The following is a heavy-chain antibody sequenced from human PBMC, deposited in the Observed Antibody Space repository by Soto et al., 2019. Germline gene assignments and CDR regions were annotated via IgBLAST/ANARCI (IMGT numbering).Heavy chain of an antibody. D-gene: IGHD2-15*01. V-gene: IGHV1-18*04. Sequence: QVQLVQSGVEVKKPGASVKVSCKASGYTFISHGISWVRQAPGQGLEWMGWISGKNGNTNDAQKLQGRVTFTTDTSASTDYMKLRSLRSDDTAVYYCARVSSSIVVVPDYGMDVWGQGTTVTVSS. CDR3: ARVSSSIVVVPDYGMDV. J-gene: IGHJ6*02. CDR2: ISGKNGNT. CDR1: GYTFISHG.